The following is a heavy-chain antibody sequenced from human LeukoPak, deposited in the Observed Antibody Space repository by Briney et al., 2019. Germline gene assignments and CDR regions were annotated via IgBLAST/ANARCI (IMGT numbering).Heavy chain of an antibody. CDR1: GDSISSYY. J-gene: IGHJ5*02. D-gene: IGHD6-13*01. CDR3: ARAKITAADIDRPFDP. CDR2: IYYSGST. Sequence: PSETLSLTCTVSGDSISSYYWSWLRQPPGKGLEWFGYIYYSGSTNYNPSLKSRVTISVDTSKNHFSLKLSSVTAADTALHYCARAKITAADIDRPFDPWGQGTLFTVSS. V-gene: IGHV4-59*01.